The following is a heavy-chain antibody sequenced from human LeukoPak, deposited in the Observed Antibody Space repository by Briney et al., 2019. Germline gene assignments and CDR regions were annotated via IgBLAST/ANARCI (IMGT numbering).Heavy chain of an antibody. V-gene: IGHV4-38-2*02. CDR2: IYHSGST. D-gene: IGHD3-16*02. CDR3: ARVDGGYYDYVWGSYRATSYFDY. Sequence: PSETLSLTCTVSGYSISSGYYWGWIRQPPGKGLEWIGSIYHSGSTYYNPSLKCRVTISVDTSKNQFSLKLSSVTAADTAVYYCARVDGGYYDYVWGSYRATSYFDYWGQGTLVTVSS. J-gene: IGHJ4*02. CDR1: GYSISSGYY.